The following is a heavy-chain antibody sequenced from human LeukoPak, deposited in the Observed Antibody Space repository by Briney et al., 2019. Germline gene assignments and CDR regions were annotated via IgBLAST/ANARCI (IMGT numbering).Heavy chain of an antibody. CDR3: ARDALRNLVHFDY. D-gene: IGHD3-10*01. V-gene: IGHV3-11*01. CDR2: ISSSGSTI. J-gene: IGHJ4*02. Sequence: KLGGSLRLFCAASGFTFSDYYMSWIRQAPGKGLEWVSYISSSGSTIYYADSVKGRFTISRDNAKNSLYLQMNSLRAEDTAVYYCARDALRNLVHFDYWGQGTLVTVSS. CDR1: GFTFSDYY.